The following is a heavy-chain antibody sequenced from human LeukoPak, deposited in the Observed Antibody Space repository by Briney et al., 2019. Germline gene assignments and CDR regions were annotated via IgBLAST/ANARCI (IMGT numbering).Heavy chain of an antibody. J-gene: IGHJ4*02. V-gene: IGHV5-10-1*01. CDR2: IDPSDSYT. CDR1: GYSFTSYW. D-gene: IGHD2-15*01. CDR3: ARHYENDIVVVVGVDY. Sequence: GESLKISCKGSGYSFTSYWISWVRQMPGKGLEWMGRIDPSDSYTNYSPSFQGHVTISADKSISTAYLQWSSLKASDTAMYYCARHYENDIVVVVGVDYWGQGTLVTVSS.